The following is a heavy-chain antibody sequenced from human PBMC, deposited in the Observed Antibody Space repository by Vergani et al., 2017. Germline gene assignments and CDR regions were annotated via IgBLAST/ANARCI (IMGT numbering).Heavy chain of an antibody. V-gene: IGHV3-48*04. D-gene: IGHD4-23*01. Sequence: EVQLVESGGGLVQPGGSLRLSCAASGFPFSSYSMNWVRQAPGKGLEWVSYISSSSSTIYYADSVKGRFTISRDNAKNSLYLQMNSLRAEDTAVYYCARSTTVVTLDFDYWGQGTLVTVSS. CDR3: ARSTTVVTLDFDY. J-gene: IGHJ4*02. CDR1: GFPFSSYS. CDR2: ISSSSSTI.